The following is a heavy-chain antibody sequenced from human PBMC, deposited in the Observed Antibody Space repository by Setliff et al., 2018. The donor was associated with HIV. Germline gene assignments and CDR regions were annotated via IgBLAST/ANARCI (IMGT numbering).Heavy chain of an antibody. Sequence: SETLSLTCTVSGGSISSYYWSWIRQPPGKGLEWIGYIYYSGSTNYNPSLKSRVTISVDTSKNQFSLKLSSVTAADTAVYYCAGRIQLWFDYWGQGTLVTVSS. CDR1: GGSISSYY. CDR3: AGRIQLWFDY. CDR2: IYYSGST. V-gene: IGHV4-59*01. J-gene: IGHJ4*02. D-gene: IGHD5-18*01.